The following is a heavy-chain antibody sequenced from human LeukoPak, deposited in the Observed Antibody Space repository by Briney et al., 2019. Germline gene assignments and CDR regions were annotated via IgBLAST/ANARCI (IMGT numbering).Heavy chain of an antibody. CDR2: IYHGGST. Sequence: SQTLSLTCAVSGGSISSGGYSWSWIRQPPGKGLEWIGYIYHGGSTYYNPSLKSRVTISVDRSKDQFSLKLSSVTAADTAVYYCARGLGGYDFWSGYYTGLSFDPWGQGTLVTVSS. CDR1: GGSISSGGYS. V-gene: IGHV4-30-2*01. D-gene: IGHD3-3*01. CDR3: ARGLGGYDFWSGYYTGLSFDP. J-gene: IGHJ5*02.